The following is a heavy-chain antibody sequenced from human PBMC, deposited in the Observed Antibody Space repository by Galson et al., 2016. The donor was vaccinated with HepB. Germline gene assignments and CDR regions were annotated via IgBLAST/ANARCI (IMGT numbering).Heavy chain of an antibody. Sequence: SLRLSCAASGFTFSSYAMNWVRQAPGKGPEWVSSIKGGGVSPKYADSVTGRFTISRDNTNNTLHLQMNSLRAEDTAVYYCVKDFYGSGSYYSVGHDHWGQGTLVTVSS. CDR3: VKDFYGSGSYYSVGHDH. CDR1: GFTFSSYA. D-gene: IGHD3-10*01. J-gene: IGHJ4*02. V-gene: IGHV3-23*01. CDR2: IKGGGVSP.